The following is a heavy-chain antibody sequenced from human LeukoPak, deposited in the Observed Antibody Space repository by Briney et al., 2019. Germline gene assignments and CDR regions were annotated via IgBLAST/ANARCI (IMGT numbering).Heavy chain of an antibody. CDR1: GGSISNDY. V-gene: IGHV4-59*08. CDR3: ARHLRGMMTCFDH. Sequence: PSETLSLTCTVSGGSISNDYWSWIRQPPGKGLEWIGFIYYSGSTKYNPSLESRVTISVDTSKNQFSLNLNSVTAADTAVYYCARHLRGMMTCFDHWGQGTLVPVSS. J-gene: IGHJ4*02. CDR2: IYYSGST. D-gene: IGHD2-21*02.